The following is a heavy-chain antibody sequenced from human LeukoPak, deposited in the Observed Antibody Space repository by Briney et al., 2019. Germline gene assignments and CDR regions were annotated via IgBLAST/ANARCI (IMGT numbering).Heavy chain of an antibody. Sequence: SQTLSLTCAISGDSVSSNSAAWNWIRQSPSRGLEWLGRTYYRSKWYNDYAVSVKSRITINPDTSKNQFPLQLNSVTPEDTAVYYCERGFVVVPAASHYYYYYMDVWGKGTTVTVSS. CDR3: ERGFVVVPAASHYYYYYMDV. D-gene: IGHD2-2*01. CDR2: TYYRSKWYN. CDR1: GDSVSSNSAA. J-gene: IGHJ6*03. V-gene: IGHV6-1*01.